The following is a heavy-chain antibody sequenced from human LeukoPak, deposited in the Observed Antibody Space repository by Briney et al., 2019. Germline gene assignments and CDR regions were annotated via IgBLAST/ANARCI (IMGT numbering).Heavy chain of an antibody. Sequence: ASVKVSCKASGYTFTDYYFYWVRQAPGQGLEWMGWINPNSGGTNYAQKFQGRVTMTRDTSISTAYMELSRLRSDDTAVYYCARDTYYYDSSGYCYWGQGTLVTVSS. CDR3: ARDTYYYDSSGYCY. V-gene: IGHV1-2*02. J-gene: IGHJ4*02. CDR2: INPNSGGT. CDR1: GYTFTDYY. D-gene: IGHD3-22*01.